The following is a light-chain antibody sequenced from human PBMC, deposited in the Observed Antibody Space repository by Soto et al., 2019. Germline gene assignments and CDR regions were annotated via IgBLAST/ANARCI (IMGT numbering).Light chain of an antibody. J-gene: IGLJ2*01. CDR1: SGDVGNFNL. V-gene: IGLV2-23*02. Sequence: QSVLTQPASVSGSPGQSITISCTGTSGDVGNFNLVSWYQQHPGKAPNLIISEVSKRPSGVSNRFSGSKSGNTASRTISGLQPEDAADYYCCSYAGGSIYVLFGGGTKLTVL. CDR2: EVS. CDR3: CSYAGGSIYVL.